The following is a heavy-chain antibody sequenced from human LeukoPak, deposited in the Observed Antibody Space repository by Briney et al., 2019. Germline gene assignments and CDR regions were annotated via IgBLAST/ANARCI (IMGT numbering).Heavy chain of an antibody. V-gene: IGHV3-48*02. Sequence: SGGSLRLSCAASGFTFSTYSMNWVRQAPGKGLEWFSYISSSSSTIYYAASVKGRFTISRDNAKNSLYLQMNSLRDEDTAVYYCARDRRYGSGYFDYWGREPWSPSPQ. J-gene: IGHJ4*02. CDR1: GFTFSTYS. D-gene: IGHD3-10*01. CDR3: ARDRRYGSGYFDY. CDR2: ISSSSSTI.